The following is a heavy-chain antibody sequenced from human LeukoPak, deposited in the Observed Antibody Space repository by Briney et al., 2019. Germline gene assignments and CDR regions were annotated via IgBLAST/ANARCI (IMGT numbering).Heavy chain of an antibody. Sequence: PGGSLRLSCAASGFSFSNYAMNWVRQTPGEGLEWVSAISGGGITYYADSVKGRFTISRDNSKNTLYLQMNSLRAEDTAVYYCAKSLRIQLWLADWGQGTLVTVSS. J-gene: IGHJ4*02. CDR1: GFSFSNYA. CDR2: ISGGGIT. CDR3: AKSLRIQLWLAD. D-gene: IGHD5-18*01. V-gene: IGHV3-23*01.